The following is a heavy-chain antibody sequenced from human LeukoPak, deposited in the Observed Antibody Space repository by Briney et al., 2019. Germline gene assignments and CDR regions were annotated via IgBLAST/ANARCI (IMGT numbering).Heavy chain of an antibody. J-gene: IGHJ4*02. V-gene: IGHV3-21*01. CDR2: ISSSSSYI. CDR1: GFTFSSYS. CDR3: ARDLSYGSQYYFDY. Sequence: PGGSLGLSCAASGFTFSSYSMNWVRQAPGKGLEWVSSISSSSSYIYYADSVKGRFTISRDNAKNSLYLQMNSLRAEDTAVYYCARDLSYGSQYYFDYRGQGTLVTVSS. D-gene: IGHD5-18*01.